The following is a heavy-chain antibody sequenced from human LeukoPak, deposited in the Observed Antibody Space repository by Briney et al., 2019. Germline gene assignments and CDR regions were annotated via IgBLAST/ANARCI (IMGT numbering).Heavy chain of an antibody. Sequence: GGSLRLSCAASGFTFSSYAMSWVRQAPGKGLAWVSAISGSGTNTYYADSVKGRFSISRDYSKNTLYLQMNSLRAEDTAVYYCAKRGGYCSGGTCPYYFDYWGQGTLVTVSS. J-gene: IGHJ4*02. V-gene: IGHV3-23*01. CDR3: AKRGGYCSGGTCPYYFDY. CDR2: ISGSGTNT. CDR1: GFTFSSYA. D-gene: IGHD2-15*01.